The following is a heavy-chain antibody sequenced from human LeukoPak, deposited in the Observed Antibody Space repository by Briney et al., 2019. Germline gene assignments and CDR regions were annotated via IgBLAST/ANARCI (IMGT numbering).Heavy chain of an antibody. Sequence: SETLSLTCAVYGGSFRGFYWIWIRQTSGKGLEWIGEINHSGSTNYNPSLKSRVTMSVDTSKNQFSLNLRSMTAADAGIYYCAREDIAGRVTTTLPYWGQGTPVTVSS. J-gene: IGHJ4*02. D-gene: IGHD4-17*01. CDR1: GGSFRGFY. CDR2: INHSGST. CDR3: AREDIAGRVTTTLPY. V-gene: IGHV4-34*01.